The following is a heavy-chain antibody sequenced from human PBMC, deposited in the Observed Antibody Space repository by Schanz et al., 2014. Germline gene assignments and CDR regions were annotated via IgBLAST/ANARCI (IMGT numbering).Heavy chain of an antibody. CDR2: ISGKGGRT. J-gene: IGHJ4*02. D-gene: IGHD4-17*01. V-gene: IGHV3-23*04. CDR1: GFTFGDYG. CDR3: AKDCPSDYGDHCFDF. Sequence: EVQLVESGGGVVRPGGSLRLSCAASGFTFGDYGMSWVRQAPGKGLEWVSGISGKGGRTYYADSVKGRFTISRDNSKNTLYLQMNSLRAEDTAVYYCAKDCPSDYGDHCFDFWGQGTLVTVSS.